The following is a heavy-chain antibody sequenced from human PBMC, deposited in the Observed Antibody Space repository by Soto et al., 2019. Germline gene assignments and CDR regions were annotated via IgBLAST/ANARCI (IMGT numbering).Heavy chain of an antibody. CDR1: FIDYG. CDR2: ISESGGST. Sequence: FIDYGVSWVRQAPGKGLEWVSVISESGGSTHYADSVRGRFTVSRDNSKNSLSLRMNSLRDEDTAVYFCAKRSPYSSGWYSPIFDYWGQGALVTVSS. CDR3: AKRSPYSSGWYSPIFDY. J-gene: IGHJ4*02. V-gene: IGHV3-23*01. D-gene: IGHD6-13*01.